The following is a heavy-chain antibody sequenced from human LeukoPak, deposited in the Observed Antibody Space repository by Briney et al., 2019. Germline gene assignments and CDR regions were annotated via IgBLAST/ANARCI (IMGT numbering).Heavy chain of an antibody. Sequence: GGSLRLSCAASGFTFSTYWMSWVRQAPGKGLEWVSAISGSGGSTYYADSVKGRFTISRDNSKNTLYLQMNSLRAEDTAVYYCARDSYYYDSSGYLDYWGQGTLVTVSS. V-gene: IGHV3-23*01. J-gene: IGHJ4*02. D-gene: IGHD3-22*01. CDR2: ISGSGGST. CDR3: ARDSYYYDSSGYLDY. CDR1: GFTFSTYW.